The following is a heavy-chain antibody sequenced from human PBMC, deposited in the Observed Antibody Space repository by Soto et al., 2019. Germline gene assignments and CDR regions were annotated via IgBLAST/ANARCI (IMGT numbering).Heavy chain of an antibody. V-gene: IGHV1-2*02. D-gene: IGHD3-10*01. CDR1: GYTFTGYY. CDR3: ARPTMVRGAKTYYYYGMDV. CDR2: INPNSGGT. Sequence: GASVKVSCKASGYTFTGYYMHWVRQAPGQGLEWMGWINPNSGGTNYAQKFQGRVTMTRDMSISTAYMELSRLRSDDTAVYYCARPTMVRGAKTYYYYGMDVWGQGTTVTVSS. J-gene: IGHJ6*02.